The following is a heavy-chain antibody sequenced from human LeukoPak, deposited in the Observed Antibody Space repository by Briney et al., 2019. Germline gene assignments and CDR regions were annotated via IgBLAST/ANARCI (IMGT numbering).Heavy chain of an antibody. CDR1: GFTFSSYA. CDR3: AKDQYYDFWSGASY. Sequence: GGSLRLSCAASGFTFSSYAMSWVRQAPGKGLEWVSAISGSGGSTYYADSVKGRFTISRDNSKNTLYLQMNSLRAEDTAVYYCAKDQYYDFWSGASYWGQGTLVTVSS. J-gene: IGHJ4*02. D-gene: IGHD3-3*01. V-gene: IGHV3-23*01. CDR2: ISGSGGST.